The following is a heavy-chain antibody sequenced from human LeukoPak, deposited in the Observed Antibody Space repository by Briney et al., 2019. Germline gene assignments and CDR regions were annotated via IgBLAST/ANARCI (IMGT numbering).Heavy chain of an antibody. D-gene: IGHD4-17*01. CDR1: GGSISSGGYY. V-gene: IGHV4-31*03. Sequence: SQTLSPTCTVSGGSISSGGYYWSWIRQHPGKGLEWIGYIYYSGSTYYNPSLKSRVTISVDTSKNQFSLKLSSVTAADTAVYYCARHGDYDHDAFDIWGQGTMVTVSS. CDR2: IYYSGST. CDR3: ARHGDYDHDAFDI. J-gene: IGHJ3*02.